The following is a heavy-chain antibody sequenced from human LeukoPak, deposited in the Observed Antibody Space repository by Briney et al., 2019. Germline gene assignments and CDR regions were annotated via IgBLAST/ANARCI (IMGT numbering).Heavy chain of an antibody. CDR3: ARNFGTTGWHTFDY. J-gene: IGHJ4*02. V-gene: IGHV6-1*01. D-gene: IGHD6-19*01. CDR1: GDSVSSKNGA. CDR2: TYYRSKWYN. Sequence: SQTLSLTCVVSGDSVSSKNGAWNWIRQSPSRGLEWLGRTYYRSKWYNDYAESMEGRMTISQDTSKNQYSLHLNSVTPDDTAVYYCARNFGTTGWHTFDYWGQGTLVTVSS.